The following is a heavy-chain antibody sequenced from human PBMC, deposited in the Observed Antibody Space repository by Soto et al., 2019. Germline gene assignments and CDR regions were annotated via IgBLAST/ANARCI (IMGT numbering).Heavy chain of an antibody. CDR3: ARGSPIVVVRAVRCSDY. D-gene: IGHD2-2*01. Sequence: DSVKVSCKASGYTFTSYDMHWVRQAPGQGLEWMGIINPSGGSTSYAQKFQGRVTMTRDTATSTVYMELSSLRSEDTAVYYCARGSPIVVVRAVRCSDYWGQGILVTVST. V-gene: IGHV1-46*01. CDR2: INPSGGST. J-gene: IGHJ4*03. CDR1: GYTFTSYD.